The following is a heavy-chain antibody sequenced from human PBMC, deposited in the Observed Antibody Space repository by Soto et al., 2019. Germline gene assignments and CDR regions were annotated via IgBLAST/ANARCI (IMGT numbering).Heavy chain of an antibody. D-gene: IGHD2-15*01. CDR2: TYYRSEWYN. CDR3: TRDLPYCTGSNCYSRWFDP. Sequence: SQTLSLTCVISWDRVSSNSAACNWIRQSPSRGLEWLGRTYYRSEWYNDYAISVKSRIIITPDTSKNQLSLQLNSVTPEDTAVYYCTRDLPYCTGSNCYSRWFDPWGQGTPVTVS. J-gene: IGHJ5*02. V-gene: IGHV6-1*01. CDR1: WDRVSSNSAA.